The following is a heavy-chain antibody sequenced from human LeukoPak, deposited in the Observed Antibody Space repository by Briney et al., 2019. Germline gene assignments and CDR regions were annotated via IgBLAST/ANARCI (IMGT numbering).Heavy chain of an antibody. V-gene: IGHV3-21*01. CDR3: AELGITMIGGV. CDR1: GFTFSTYN. D-gene: IGHD3-10*02. CDR2: IGNSSYI. J-gene: IGHJ6*04. Sequence: GGSLRLSCAASGFTFSTYNMNWVRQAPGKGLEWVSSIGNSSYIYYADSVKGRFTISRDNAKNSLHLQLNSLRDEDTAVYYCAELGITMIGGVWGKGTTVTISS.